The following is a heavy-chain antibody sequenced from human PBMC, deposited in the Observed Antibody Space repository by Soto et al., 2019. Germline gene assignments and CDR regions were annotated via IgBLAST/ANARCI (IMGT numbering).Heavy chain of an antibody. CDR1: GFTLNNYF. J-gene: IGHJ5*02. CDR3: ARDPARNWFDP. Sequence: GGSRRLSCAASGFTLNNYFIHWVRQTPGRGLVWVSRVKGDGSVINYADSVEGRFTISVDNAKNMVHLQMDSLRAEDTAVYYCARDPARNWFDPWGQGTLVTVSS. D-gene: IGHD6-6*01. CDR2: VKGDGSVI. V-gene: IGHV3-74*01.